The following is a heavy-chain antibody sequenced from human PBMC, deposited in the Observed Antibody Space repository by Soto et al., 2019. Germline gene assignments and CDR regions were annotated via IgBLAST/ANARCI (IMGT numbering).Heavy chain of an antibody. Sequence: GGSLRLSCAASGFTFSDYYMSWIRQAPGKGLEWVSYISSSSSYTNYADSVKGRFTISRDNAKNSLYLQMNSLRAEDTAVYYCASYGPDWQQLPPQAWFDPWGQGTLVTVSS. CDR3: ASYGPDWQQLPPQAWFDP. CDR1: GFTFSDYY. V-gene: IGHV3-11*06. J-gene: IGHJ5*02. CDR2: ISSSSSYT. D-gene: IGHD6-13*01.